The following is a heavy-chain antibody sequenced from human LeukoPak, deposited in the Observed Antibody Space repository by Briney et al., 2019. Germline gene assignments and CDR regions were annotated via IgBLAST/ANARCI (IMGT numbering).Heavy chain of an antibody. CDR1: GGSISSYY. J-gene: IGHJ4*02. D-gene: IGHD3-3*01. Sequence: SETLSLTCTVSGGSISSYYWSWIRQPAGKGLEWIGRIYTSGSTNYNPSLKSRVTISVDTSKNQFSLKLSSVTAADTAVYYCARGSKYYDFWSGYFDYWGQGTLVTVSS. CDR2: IYTSGST. V-gene: IGHV4-4*07. CDR3: ARGSKYYDFWSGYFDY.